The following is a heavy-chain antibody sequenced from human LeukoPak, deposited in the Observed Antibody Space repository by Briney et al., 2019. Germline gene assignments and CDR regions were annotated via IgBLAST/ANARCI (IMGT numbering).Heavy chain of an antibody. J-gene: IGHJ4*02. Sequence: SETLSLTCAVSGYSISSGYYWGWIRPPPGKGREWIASIYHTGSIYYNPSLKSRVTISVDTSKNHFSLKLSSVTAADTAVYYCAGRACSSTSCYTGDGYWGQGTLVTVSS. D-gene: IGHD2-2*02. CDR1: GYSISSGYY. CDR3: AGRACSSTSCYTGDGY. V-gene: IGHV4-38-2*01. CDR2: IYHTGSI.